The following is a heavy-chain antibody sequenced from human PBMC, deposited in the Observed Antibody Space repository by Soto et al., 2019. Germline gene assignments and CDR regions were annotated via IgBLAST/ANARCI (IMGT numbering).Heavy chain of an antibody. CDR1: GFTFSSYS. D-gene: IGHD2-2*01. CDR2: ISSSSSYI. V-gene: IGHV3-21*01. J-gene: IGHJ6*02. Sequence: WGSLRLCCAASGFTFSSYSMNWVRQAPGKGLEWVSSISSSSSYIYYADSVKGRFTISRDNAKSSLYLQMNSLRAEDTAVYYCARIVVPAATDYYGMDVWGQGTTVTVSS. CDR3: ARIVVPAATDYYGMDV.